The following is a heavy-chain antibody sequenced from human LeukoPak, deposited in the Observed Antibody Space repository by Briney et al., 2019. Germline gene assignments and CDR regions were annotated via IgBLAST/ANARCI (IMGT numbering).Heavy chain of an antibody. D-gene: IGHD3-10*01. V-gene: IGHV1-69*13. CDR1: GGTFSSYA. CDR2: IIPIFGTA. J-gene: IGHJ5*02. Sequence: SMKVSCKASGGTFSSYAISWVRQAPGQGLEWMGGIIPIFGTANYAQKFQGRVTITADESTSTAYMELSSLRSEDTAVYYCARVLSTYGSGSYSSWFDPWGQGTLVTVSS. CDR3: ARVLSTYGSGSYSSWFDP.